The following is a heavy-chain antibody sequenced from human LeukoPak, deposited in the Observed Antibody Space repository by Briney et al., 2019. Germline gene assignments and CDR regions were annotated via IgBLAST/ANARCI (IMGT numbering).Heavy chain of an antibody. CDR1: RYTFTGYS. CDR2: ISSSSSTI. V-gene: IGHV3-48*02. Sequence: GGSLRLSCADSRYTFTGYSKKWVCQAPGKGLEWVSYISSSSSTIYYADSVKGRFTISRDNAKNSLYLQMNSLGDEDTAMYYCARDLAVSDYWGQGTLVTVSS. J-gene: IGHJ4*02. CDR3: ARDLAVSDY.